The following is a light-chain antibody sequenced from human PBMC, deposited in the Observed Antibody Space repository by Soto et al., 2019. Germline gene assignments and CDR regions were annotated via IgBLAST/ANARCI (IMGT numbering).Light chain of an antibody. J-gene: IGLJ2*01. Sequence: QSALTQPASVSGSPGQSITISCTGTSSDVGGYNYVSWYQQHPGKAPKLMIYDVSNRPSGVSNRFSGSKSGNTASLTISGLQAEDGADYYCSSYTSSSTGVVFGGGTKVT. CDR2: DVS. CDR3: SSYTSSSTGVV. V-gene: IGLV2-14*01. CDR1: SSDVGGYNY.